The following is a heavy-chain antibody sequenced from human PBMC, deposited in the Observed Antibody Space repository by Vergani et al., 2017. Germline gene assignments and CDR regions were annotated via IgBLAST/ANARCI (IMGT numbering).Heavy chain of an antibody. J-gene: IGHJ4*02. V-gene: IGHV4-61*10. CDR3: ARSRIYYGAGSPDY. D-gene: IGHD3-10*01. Sequence: QVQLQESGPGLVKPSQTLSLTCTVSGGSISSGSYYWSWLRQPAGKGLEWMGYVSFRGDTLYDPSVKGRMTISLNTSSNQFSLYLTSVTAADTAVYYCARSRIYYGAGSPDYWGQGTLVTVSS. CDR1: GGSISSGSYY. CDR2: VSFRGDT.